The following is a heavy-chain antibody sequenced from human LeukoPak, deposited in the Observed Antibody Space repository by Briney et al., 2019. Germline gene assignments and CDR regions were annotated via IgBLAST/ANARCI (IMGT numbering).Heavy chain of an antibody. CDR2: IYYSGST. D-gene: IGHD2-15*01. Sequence: PSETLSLTCAVSGGSISSYYWRWIRQPPGKGLEWIGYIYYSGSTNYNPSLKSRVTISVDTSKNQFSLKLSSVTAADTAVYYCARRASMGSWYFFDYWGQGALVTVSS. CDR3: ARRASMGSWYFFDY. V-gene: IGHV4-59*08. CDR1: GGSISSYY. J-gene: IGHJ4*02.